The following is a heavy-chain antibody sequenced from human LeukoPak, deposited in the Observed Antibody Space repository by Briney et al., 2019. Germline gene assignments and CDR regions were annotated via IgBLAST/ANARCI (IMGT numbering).Heavy chain of an antibody. CDR1: GYTFTSYG. V-gene: IGHV1-18*01. Sequence: ASVKVSCKASGYTFTSYGISWVRQAPGQGLEWMGWISVYNGNTNYAQKLQGRVTMTTDTSTSTAYMELRSLRSDDTAVYYCARVHSSWYLFDYWGQGTLVTVSS. J-gene: IGHJ4*02. D-gene: IGHD6-13*01. CDR2: ISVYNGNT. CDR3: ARVHSSWYLFDY.